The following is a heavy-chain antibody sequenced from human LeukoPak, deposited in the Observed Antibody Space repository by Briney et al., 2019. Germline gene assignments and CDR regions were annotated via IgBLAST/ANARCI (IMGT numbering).Heavy chain of an antibody. D-gene: IGHD2-2*03. V-gene: IGHV1-18*01. Sequence: ASVKVSCKTSGYTFSNYGVSWVRQAPGQGLEWMGWISAYNNNTNYAQKFQGRLTMTTDTSTSTAYMELRSLRSDDTAVYYCARGALLGSFAYWGQGTLVTVSS. CDR3: ARGALLGSFAY. CDR2: ISAYNNNT. J-gene: IGHJ4*02. CDR1: GYTFSNYG.